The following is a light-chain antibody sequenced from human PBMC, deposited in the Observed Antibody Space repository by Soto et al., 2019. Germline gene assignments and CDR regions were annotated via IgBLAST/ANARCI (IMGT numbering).Light chain of an antibody. CDR1: SSDVGGYNY. J-gene: IGLJ1*01. V-gene: IGLV2-14*01. CDR2: EVS. Sequence: QSALTQPASVSGSPGQSITISCTGTSSDVGGYNYVSWYQQHPGKAPKLMIYEVSNRPSGVSNRFSGSKSGNTASLTISLLQAEDEADYFCNSYGRTSTRYVFGTGTKLTVL. CDR3: NSYGRTSTRYV.